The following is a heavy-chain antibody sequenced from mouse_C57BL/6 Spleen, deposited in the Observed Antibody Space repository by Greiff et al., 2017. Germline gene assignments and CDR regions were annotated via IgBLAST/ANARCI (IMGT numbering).Heavy chain of an antibody. J-gene: IGHJ4*01. CDR2: IHPNSGST. V-gene: IGHV1-64*01. Sequence: QVQLKQPGAELVKPGASVKLSCKASGYTFTSYWMHWVKQRPGQGLEWIGMIHPNSGSTNYNEKFKSKATLTVDKSSSTAYMQLSSLTSEDSAVYYCARSPTITTVDYAMDYWGQGTSVTVSS. CDR3: ARSPTITTVDYAMDY. D-gene: IGHD1-1*01. CDR1: GYTFTSYW.